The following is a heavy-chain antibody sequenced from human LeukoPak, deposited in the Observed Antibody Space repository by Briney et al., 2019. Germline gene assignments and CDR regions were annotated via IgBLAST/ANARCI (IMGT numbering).Heavy chain of an antibody. Sequence: ASVKVSCTASGYTFTSYDINWVRQATGQGLEWMGWMNPNSGNTGYAQKFQGRVTMTRNTSISTAYMELSSLRSEDTAVYYCARANGEMATHGDDFDYWGQGTLVTVSS. J-gene: IGHJ4*02. CDR1: GYTFTSYD. V-gene: IGHV1-8*01. D-gene: IGHD3-10*01. CDR3: ARANGEMATHGDDFDY. CDR2: MNPNSGNT.